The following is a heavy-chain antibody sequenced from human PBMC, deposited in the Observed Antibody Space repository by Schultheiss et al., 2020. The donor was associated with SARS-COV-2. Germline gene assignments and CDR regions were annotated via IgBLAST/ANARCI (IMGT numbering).Heavy chain of an antibody. Sequence: GGSLRLSCAASGFTFSSYSMNWVRQAPGKGLEWVSGISWNSGSIGYADSVKGRFTISRDNAKNTLYLQMNSLRAEDTAVYYCARDAEWLDFDPWGQGTLVTVSS. CDR2: ISWNSGSI. V-gene: IGHV3-48*04. J-gene: IGHJ5*02. CDR1: GFTFSSYS. CDR3: ARDAEWLDFDP. D-gene: IGHD3-3*01.